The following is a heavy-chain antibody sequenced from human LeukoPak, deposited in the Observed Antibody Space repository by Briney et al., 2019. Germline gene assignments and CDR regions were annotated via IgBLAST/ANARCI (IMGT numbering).Heavy chain of an antibody. CDR2: IYYSGST. D-gene: IGHD2-2*01. J-gene: IGHJ5*02. Sequence: SETLSLTCTVSGGSISSYYWSWIRQPPGKELEGIGYIYYSGSTNYNLSLKSRVTISVDTSKNQFSLKLSSVTAADTAVYYCARELGYCSSTSCSSDWFDPWGQGTLVTVSS. CDR3: ARELGYCSSTSCSSDWFDP. CDR1: GGSISSYY. V-gene: IGHV4-59*01.